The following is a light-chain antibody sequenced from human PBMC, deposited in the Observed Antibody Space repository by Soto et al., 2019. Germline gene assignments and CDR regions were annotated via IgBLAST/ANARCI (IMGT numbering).Light chain of an antibody. J-gene: IGKJ1*01. Sequence: DIQMTQSPSSLSASAGDRVTITFRASQYIGDFLDWYQQTPGKAPKLLIFGASSLHIGVPSRFSGSGSGTEFTLTINNLQREDFATYYCQESFFTLGTFGRGTKVDIK. V-gene: IGKV1-39*01. CDR2: GAS. CDR1: QYIGDF. CDR3: QESFFTLGT.